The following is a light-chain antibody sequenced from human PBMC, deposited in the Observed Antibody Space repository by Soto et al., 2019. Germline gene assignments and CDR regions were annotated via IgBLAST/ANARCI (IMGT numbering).Light chain of an antibody. J-gene: IGKJ4*01. CDR1: QSISTY. Sequence: EIQMTQYPSSLSASVGDRVSITCRASQSISTYLNWYQQKPGKVPRLLIYAASSLQSGVPSRFSGSGSGTDFTLTISSLQPEDFATYYCQQRGNWPLTFGGGTKVDIK. CDR2: AAS. V-gene: IGKV1-39*01. CDR3: QQRGNWPLT.